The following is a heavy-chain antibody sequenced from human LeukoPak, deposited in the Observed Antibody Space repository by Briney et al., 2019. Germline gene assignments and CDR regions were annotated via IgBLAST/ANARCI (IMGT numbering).Heavy chain of an antibody. CDR2: IIPIFGTA. J-gene: IGHJ4*02. Sequence: GASVKVSCKASGGTFSSYAISWVRQAPGQGLEWMGGIIPIFGTANYAQKFQGRVTITADESTSTAYMDLSSLRSEDTAVYYCARVSSSWYGGDYWGQGTLVTVSS. CDR3: ARVSSSWYGGDY. V-gene: IGHV1-69*01. CDR1: GGTFSSYA. D-gene: IGHD6-13*01.